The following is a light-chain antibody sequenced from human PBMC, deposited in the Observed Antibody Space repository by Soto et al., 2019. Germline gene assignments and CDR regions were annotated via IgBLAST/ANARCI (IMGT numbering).Light chain of an antibody. CDR1: QSISSSY. CDR2: GAS. J-gene: IGKJ3*01. CDR3: QQYGSSRFT. Sequence: EIVLTQSPGTLSLSPGERATLSCRASQSISSSYLAWYQQKPGQAPRLLVYGASSRATGIPDRFSGSGSVTDFTLTISRLEPDDVAVYYCQQYGSSRFTFGPGTKVDIK. V-gene: IGKV3-20*01.